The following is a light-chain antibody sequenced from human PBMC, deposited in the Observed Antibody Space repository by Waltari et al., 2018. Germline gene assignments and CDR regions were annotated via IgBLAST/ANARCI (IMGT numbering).Light chain of an antibody. CDR2: EVS. Sequence: QSALSQPASVSGSPGQSITISCTGTSNDVGSYNLFSWYQHHPDKAPKLIIYEVSRRPSGVSDRFSGSRSGNTASLTISGFQTEDEADYYCASYARGDRLIFGGGTKVTVL. J-gene: IGLJ2*01. CDR1: SNDVGSYNL. CDR3: ASYARGDRLI. V-gene: IGLV2-23*02.